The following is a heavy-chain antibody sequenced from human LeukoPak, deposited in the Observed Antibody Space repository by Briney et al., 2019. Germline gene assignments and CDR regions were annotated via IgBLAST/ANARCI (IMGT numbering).Heavy chain of an antibody. CDR2: IYYSGST. D-gene: IGHD2-2*01. J-gene: IGHJ6*03. V-gene: IGHV4-59*01. CDR1: GGSISSYY. CDR3: ARELVVAPYYYYYMDV. Sequence: SETLSLTCTVSGGSISSYYWSWIRQPPGKGLEWIGYIYYSGSTNYNPSLKSRVTISVDTSKNQFSLKLSSVTAADTAVYYCARELVVAPYYYYYMDVWGKGTTVTVSS.